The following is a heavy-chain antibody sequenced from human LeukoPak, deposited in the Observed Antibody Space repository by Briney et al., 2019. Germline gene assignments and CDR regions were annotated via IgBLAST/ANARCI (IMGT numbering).Heavy chain of an antibody. CDR3: ARVIPYYYDSSGYYDY. Sequence: ASVKVSCKASGYTFTSYGISWVRQAPGQGLEWMGWISAYNGNTNYAQKLQGRVTMTTDTSTSTAYMELRSLRSDDTAVYYCARVIPYYYDSSGYYDYWGQGTLVTVSS. J-gene: IGHJ4*02. CDR1: GYTFTSYG. CDR2: ISAYNGNT. D-gene: IGHD3-22*01. V-gene: IGHV1-18*01.